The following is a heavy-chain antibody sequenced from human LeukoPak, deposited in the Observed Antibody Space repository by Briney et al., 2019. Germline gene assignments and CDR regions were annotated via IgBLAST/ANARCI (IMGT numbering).Heavy chain of an antibody. CDR2: IYTSGST. D-gene: IGHD3-3*01. CDR3: ARGDFWSGYYFDY. J-gene: IGHJ4*02. CDR1: GGSISSGSYY. V-gene: IGHV4-61*02. Sequence: SETLSLTCTVSGGSISSGSYYWSWIRQPAGKGLEWIGRIYTSGSTNYNPSLKSRVTISVDTSKNQFSLKLSSVTAADTAVYYCARGDFWSGYYFDYWGQGTLVTVSS.